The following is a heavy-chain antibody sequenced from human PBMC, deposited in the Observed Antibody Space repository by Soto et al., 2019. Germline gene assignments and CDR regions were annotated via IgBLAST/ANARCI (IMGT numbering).Heavy chain of an antibody. V-gene: IGHV3-23*01. CDR3: AKEVAPAAIAGSYYYGMDV. J-gene: IGHJ6*02. CDR2: IGGSGGST. Sequence: EVQLLESGGGLAQPGGSLRLSCAASGFTFSSYAMSWVRQAPGKGLEWVSGIGGSGGSTYYADSVKGRFTISRDNSKNTLYLQMNSLRGEDTAVYHCAKEVAPAAIAGSYYYGMDVWGPGTTVTVSS. D-gene: IGHD2-2*01. CDR1: GFTFSSYA.